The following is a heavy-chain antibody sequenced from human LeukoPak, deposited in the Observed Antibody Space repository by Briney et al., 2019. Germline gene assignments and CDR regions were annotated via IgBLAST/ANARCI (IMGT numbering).Heavy chain of an antibody. CDR2: INHSGST. D-gene: IGHD2-15*01. CDR1: GGSFSDYY. J-gene: IGHJ6*03. Sequence: SETLSLTCAVYGGSFSDYYWSWIRQPPGKGLEWIGEINHSGSTNYNPSLKSRVTISVDTSKNQFSLKLSSVTAADTAVYYCARSVVVVSTPPPTYYMDVWGKGTTVTVSS. CDR3: ARSVVVVSTPPPTYYMDV. V-gene: IGHV4-34*01.